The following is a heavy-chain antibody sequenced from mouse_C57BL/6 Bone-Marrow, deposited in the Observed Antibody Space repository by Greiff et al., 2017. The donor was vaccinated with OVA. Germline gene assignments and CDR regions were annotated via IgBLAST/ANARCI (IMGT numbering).Heavy chain of an antibody. J-gene: IGHJ3*01. CDR3: ARVVEDWFAY. CDR1: GFTFSDYY. D-gene: IGHD1-1*01. V-gene: IGHV5-16*01. Sequence: EVKLMESEGGLVQPGSSMKLSCTASGFTFSDYYMAWVRQVPEKGLEWVANINYDGSSTYYLDSLKSRFIISRDNAKNILYLQMSSLKSEDTATYYCARVVEDWFAYWGQGTLVTVSA. CDR2: INYDGSST.